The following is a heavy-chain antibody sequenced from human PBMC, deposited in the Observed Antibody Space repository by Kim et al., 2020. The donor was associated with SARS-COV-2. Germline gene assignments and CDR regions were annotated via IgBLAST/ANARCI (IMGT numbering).Heavy chain of an antibody. J-gene: IGHJ6*01. Sequence: GGSLRLSCAASGFTFRNYYMHWVRQAPGKGLEWVSVIYSGGSTYYAASLMNSFTISTDNSNNTLYLQLNSLLAVDNAVYYCSTASVPHCLGTRCFYYYY. CDR3: STASVPHCLGTRCFYYYY. V-gene: IGHV3-66*01. D-gene: IGHD2-2*01. CDR2: IYSGGST. CDR1: GFTFRNYY.